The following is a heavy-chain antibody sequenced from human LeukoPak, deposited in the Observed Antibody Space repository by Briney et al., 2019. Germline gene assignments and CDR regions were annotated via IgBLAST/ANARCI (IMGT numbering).Heavy chain of an antibody. J-gene: IGHJ5*02. D-gene: IGHD3-22*01. CDR1: GFTFSSYA. Sequence: GGSLRLSCAASGFTFSSYAMSWVRQAPGKGLEWVSAISGSSGSTYYADSVKGRFTISRDNSKNTLYLQMNSPRAEDTAVYYCAKGNYYDSSGYYDPWGQGTLVTVSS. CDR2: ISGSSGST. CDR3: AKGNYYDSSGYYDP. V-gene: IGHV3-23*01.